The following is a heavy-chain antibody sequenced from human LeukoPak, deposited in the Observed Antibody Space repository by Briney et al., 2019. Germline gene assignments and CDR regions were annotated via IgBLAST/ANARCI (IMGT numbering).Heavy chain of an antibody. Sequence: GGSLRLSCTASGFSFSGHWMHWARQLPGKGLVWVSRISPTGSTTSYADSVKGRFTVARDNAKNTLSLQVNPLSAEDTAVYYCARGPNSNWSGLDFWGQGTLLPVSS. D-gene: IGHD6-13*01. CDR2: ISPTGSTT. CDR1: GFSFSGHW. V-gene: IGHV3-74*01. J-gene: IGHJ4*02. CDR3: ARGPNSNWSGLDF.